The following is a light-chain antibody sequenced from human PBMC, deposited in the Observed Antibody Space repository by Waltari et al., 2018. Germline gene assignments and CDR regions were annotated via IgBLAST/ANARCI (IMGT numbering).Light chain of an antibody. CDR2: DVN. Sequence: QSALTQPASVSGSPGQSITISCTGTSSDVGGYNYVSWYQQHPGKAPKLRLYDVNKRPSGVCNRFAGSKSGNTASLTISGLQAEDEADYYCSSYTSSSTLVFGGGTKLTVL. CDR1: SSDVGGYNY. CDR3: SSYTSSSTLV. V-gene: IGLV2-14*01. J-gene: IGLJ2*01.